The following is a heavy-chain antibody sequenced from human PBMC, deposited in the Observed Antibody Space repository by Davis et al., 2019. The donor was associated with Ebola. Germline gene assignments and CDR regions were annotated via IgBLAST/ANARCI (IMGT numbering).Heavy chain of an antibody. J-gene: IGHJ6*03. V-gene: IGHV4-34*01. D-gene: IGHD2-2*01. CDR1: GFTFSSYA. Sequence: PGGSLRLSCAASGFTFSSYAMSWIRQPSGKGLEWIGEINHSGSTNYNPSLKSRVTISVDTSKNQFSLKLSSVTAADTAVYYCARDGSGIVVVPAAIRSGYYYYMDVWGKGTTVTVSS. CDR2: INHSGST. CDR3: ARDGSGIVVVPAAIRSGYYYYMDV.